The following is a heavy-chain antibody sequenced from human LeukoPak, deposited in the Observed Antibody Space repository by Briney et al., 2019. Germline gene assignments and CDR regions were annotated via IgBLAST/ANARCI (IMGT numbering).Heavy chain of an antibody. CDR3: ARGLVYCSATSCQDY. Sequence: GGSLRLSCVASGFTFSSYTMHWVRHAPGKGLEWVAVISWDGGTIHYADSVNGRFTISRDDSKSTLYLQMSSLRADDTAVYYCARGLVYCSATSCQDYWGQGTLVTVSS. D-gene: IGHD2-2*01. J-gene: IGHJ4*02. V-gene: IGHV3-30-3*01. CDR1: GFTFSSYT. CDR2: ISWDGGTI.